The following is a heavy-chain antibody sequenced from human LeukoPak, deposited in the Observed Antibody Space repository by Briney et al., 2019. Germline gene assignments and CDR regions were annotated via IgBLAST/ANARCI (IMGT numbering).Heavy chain of an antibody. J-gene: IGHJ6*03. V-gene: IGHV1-8*03. CDR2: MNPNSGNT. Sequence: GASVKVSCKASGYTFTSSDINWVRQAPGQGLEWMGWMNPNSGNTGYAQKFQGRVTITRNTSISTAYMELSSLRSEDAAVYYCARAYSSSWYTPVYYYYMDVWGKGTTVTVSS. CDR1: GYTFTSSD. CDR3: ARAYSSSWYTPVYYYYMDV. D-gene: IGHD6-13*01.